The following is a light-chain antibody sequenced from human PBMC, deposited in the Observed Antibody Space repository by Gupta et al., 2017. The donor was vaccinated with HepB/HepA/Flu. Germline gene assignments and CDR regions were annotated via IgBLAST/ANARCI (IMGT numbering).Light chain of an antibody. CDR2: AAS. CDR1: QGISSW. J-gene: IGKJ4*01. V-gene: IGKV1D-16*01. Sequence: EIQMTESPSSLSASVGDRVTITCRASQGISSWLAWYQQKPEKAPKSLSYAASSLQSGVPSRFSGSGSGTDFTLTISSLQPEDFATYYCQQYNSYPPTFGGGTKVEIK. CDR3: QQYNSYPPT.